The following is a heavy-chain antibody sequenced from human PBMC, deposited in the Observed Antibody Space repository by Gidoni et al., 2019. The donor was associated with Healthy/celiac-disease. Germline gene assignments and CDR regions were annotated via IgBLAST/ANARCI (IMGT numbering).Heavy chain of an antibody. J-gene: IGHJ4*02. CDR2: ISYDGSNK. CDR1: GFTFSSYA. V-gene: IGHV3-30-3*01. D-gene: IGHD6-13*01. Sequence: QVQLVESGGGVIQPGRSLRLSCAASGFTFSSYAMHWVRQAPGKGLEWVAVISYDGSNKYYADSVKGRFTISRDNSKNTLYLQMNSLRAEDTAVYYCAREVLGIAAAGPPDYWGQGTLVTVSS. CDR3: AREVLGIAAAGPPDY.